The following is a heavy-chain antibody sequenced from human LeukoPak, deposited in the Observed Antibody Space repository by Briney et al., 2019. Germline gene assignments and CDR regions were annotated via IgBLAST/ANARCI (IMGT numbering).Heavy chain of an antibody. J-gene: IGHJ5*02. CDR2: INPNSGGA. Sequence: ASVKVSCKASGYTFTSYAMNWARQAPGQGLEWMGWINPNSGGANYAQKFQGRVTMTRDTSISTAYMELSRLRSDDTAVYYCAGCDDYGDYAGWFDPWGQGTLVTVSS. V-gene: IGHV1-2*02. D-gene: IGHD4-17*01. CDR1: GYTFTSYA. CDR3: AGCDDYGDYAGWFDP.